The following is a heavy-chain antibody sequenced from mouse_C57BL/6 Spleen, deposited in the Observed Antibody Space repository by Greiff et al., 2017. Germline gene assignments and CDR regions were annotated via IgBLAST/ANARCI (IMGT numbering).Heavy chain of an antibody. CDR1: GFTFSSYA. Sequence: EVHLVESGGGLVKPGGSLKLSCAASGFTFSSYAMSWVRQTPEKRLEWVATISDGGSYTYYPDNVKGRFTISRDNAKNNLYLQMSHLKSEDTAMYYCARDKDYGSSYVDYWGQGTTLTVSS. CDR2: ISDGGSYT. J-gene: IGHJ2*01. V-gene: IGHV5-4*01. CDR3: ARDKDYGSSYVDY. D-gene: IGHD1-1*01.